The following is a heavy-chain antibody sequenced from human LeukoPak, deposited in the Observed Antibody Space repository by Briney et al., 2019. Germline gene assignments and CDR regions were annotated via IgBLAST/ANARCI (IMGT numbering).Heavy chain of an antibody. Sequence: SETLSLTCTVSGDSLSSSSYSWGWIRQPPGKGLEWIGIIYYSGSTYYHPSLKSRVTISVDTSKNQFSLRLSSVTAADTAVYYCAESRRRIETFDYWGQGTLVTVSS. CDR2: IYYSGST. CDR1: GDSLSSSSYS. D-gene: IGHD5-24*01. CDR3: AESRRRIETFDY. V-gene: IGHV4-39*01. J-gene: IGHJ4*02.